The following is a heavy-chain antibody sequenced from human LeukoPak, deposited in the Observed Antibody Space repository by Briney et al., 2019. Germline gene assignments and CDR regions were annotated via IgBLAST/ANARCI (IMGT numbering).Heavy chain of an antibody. V-gene: IGHV3-21*01. CDR2: ISLSSRYI. Sequence: GGSLRLSCAASGFTFNSYSMNWVRQAPGKGLEWVSSISLSSRYIFYADSVKGRFTISRDSAKNSLYLQMNSLRAEDTAVYFCARPARGSIDYWGQGTLVTVSS. D-gene: IGHD5-12*01. CDR1: GFTFNSYS. J-gene: IGHJ4*02. CDR3: ARPARGSIDY.